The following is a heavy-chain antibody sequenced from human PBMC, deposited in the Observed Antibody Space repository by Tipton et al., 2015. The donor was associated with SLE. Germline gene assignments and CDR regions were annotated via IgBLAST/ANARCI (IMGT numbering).Heavy chain of an antibody. CDR2: INHSGST. J-gene: IGHJ3*02. CDR3: ARDADYGGNPPWYAFDI. Sequence: TLSLTCTVSGGSISSSSYYWSWIRQPPGKGLEWIGEINHSGSTNYNPSLKSRVTISVDTSKNQFSLKLSSVTAADTAVYYCARDADYGGNPPWYAFDIWGQGTMVTVSS. D-gene: IGHD4-23*01. CDR1: GGSISSSSYY. V-gene: IGHV4-39*07.